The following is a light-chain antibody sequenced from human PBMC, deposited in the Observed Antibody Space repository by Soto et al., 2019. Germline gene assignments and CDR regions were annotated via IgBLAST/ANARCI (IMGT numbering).Light chain of an antibody. Sequence: EILMTQSPSTLPVSPGERATLSCRASQSVSSNLAWYQQKPGQAPRLLIYGASTRATGIPDRFSGSGSGTDFTLTISRLEPEDFAVYYCQQYGSSPITFGQGTRLEIK. V-gene: IGKV3-20*01. CDR3: QQYGSSPIT. CDR1: QSVSSN. J-gene: IGKJ5*01. CDR2: GAS.